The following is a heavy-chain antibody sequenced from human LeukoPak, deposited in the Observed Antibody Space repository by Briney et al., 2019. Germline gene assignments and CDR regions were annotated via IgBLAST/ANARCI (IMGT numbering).Heavy chain of an antibody. CDR2: ISYDGSNK. D-gene: IGHD6-19*01. J-gene: IGHJ4*02. CDR3: ARALDSSGWNGRDY. Sequence: GRSLRLSCAASGFSFNSYGMHWARQAPGKGLEWVAVISYDGSNKDYADSVKGRFTISRDKSKNALYLQMNSLRPDDTAVYYCARALDSSGWNGRDYWGQGTLVTVSS. CDR1: GFSFNSYG. V-gene: IGHV3-30-3*01.